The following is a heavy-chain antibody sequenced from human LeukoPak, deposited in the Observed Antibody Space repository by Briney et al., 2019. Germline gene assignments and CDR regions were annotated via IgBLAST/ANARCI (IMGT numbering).Heavy chain of an antibody. CDR2: IYYSGST. D-gene: IGHD4-17*01. CDR3: ARSLFYGDYGYYFDY. V-gene: IGHV4-59*01. Sequence: SETLSLTCTVSGGSISSYYGSWIRQPPGKGLEWIGYIYYSGSTNYNPSLKSRVTISVDTSKNQFSLKLSSVTAADTAVYYCARSLFYGDYGYYFDYWGQGTLVTVSS. J-gene: IGHJ4*02. CDR1: GGSISSYY.